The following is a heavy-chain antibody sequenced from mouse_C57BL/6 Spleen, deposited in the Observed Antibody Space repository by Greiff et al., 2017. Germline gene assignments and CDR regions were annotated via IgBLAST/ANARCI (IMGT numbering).Heavy chain of an antibody. CDR1: GYTFTDYY. CDR3: AREGVSYPYDGYYVADYFDY. CDR2: INPYNGGT. V-gene: IGHV1-19*01. D-gene: IGHD2-3*01. Sequence: VQLKQSGPVLVKPGASVKMSCKASGYTFTDYYMNWVKQSHGKSLEWIGVINPYNGGTSYNQKFKGKATLTVDKSSSTAYMELNSLTSEDSAVYYCAREGVSYPYDGYYVADYFDYWGQGTTLTVSS. J-gene: IGHJ2*01.